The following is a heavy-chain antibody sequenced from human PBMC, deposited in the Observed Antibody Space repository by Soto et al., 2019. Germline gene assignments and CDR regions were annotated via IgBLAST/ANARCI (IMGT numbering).Heavy chain of an antibody. V-gene: IGHV1-46*01. CDR3: VRRGPHWDSIALRRPDVLDV. D-gene: IGHD6-6*01. Sequence: ASVNVSCKASGYTFTSYYMHWVRQAPGQGLEWMGIINPSGGSAIYAQKFQGRVTMTRDTSTSTVYMELNSLRSEDTAVYYCVRRGPHWDSIALRRPDVLDVWGQGTMVTVSS. CDR2: INPSGGSA. CDR1: GYTFTSYY. J-gene: IGHJ3*01.